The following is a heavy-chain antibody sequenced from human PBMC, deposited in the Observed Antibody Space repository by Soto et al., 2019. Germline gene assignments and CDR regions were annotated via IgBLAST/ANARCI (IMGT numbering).Heavy chain of an antibody. CDR1: GGSISSYY. J-gene: IGHJ4*02. CDR3: AREGWFGELFD. CDR2: IYYSGST. Sequence: QVQLQESGPGLVKPSETLSLTCTVSGGSISSYYWSWIRQPPGKGLEWIGYIYYSGSTNYNPSLNSRVTRSVDTSKNQFSLKLSSVTAADTAVYYCAREGWFGELFDWVQGTLVTVSS. D-gene: IGHD3-10*01. V-gene: IGHV4-59*01.